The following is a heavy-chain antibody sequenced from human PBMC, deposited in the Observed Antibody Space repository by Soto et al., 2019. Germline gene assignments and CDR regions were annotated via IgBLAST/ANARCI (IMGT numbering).Heavy chain of an antibody. D-gene: IGHD6-6*01. CDR3: ARGIVAARSGNWFDP. V-gene: IGHV3-23*01. J-gene: IGHJ5*02. Sequence: EVQLLESGGGSVQPGGSLRLSCXASXXXXXSYXMXXXXQAPXXXLEXVSALTSSGGITYYSDSVRGRFTISRDNSNNTLYLQMNSLRAEDTAVYYCARGIVAARSGNWFDPWGQGTLVTVSA. CDR1: XXXXXSYX. CDR2: LTSSGGIT.